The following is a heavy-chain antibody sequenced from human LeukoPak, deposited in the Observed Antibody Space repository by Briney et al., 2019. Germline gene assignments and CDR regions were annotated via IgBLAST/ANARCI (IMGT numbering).Heavy chain of an antibody. Sequence: PSETLSLTCTVSGGSISSHYWSWIRQPPGKGLEWIGYIYYSGSTNYNPSLKSRVTISVDTSKNQFSLKLSPVTAADTAVYYCARGTYSSGWHYYYYYYMDVWGKGTTVTVSS. CDR3: ARGTYSSGWHYYYYYYMDV. J-gene: IGHJ6*03. CDR1: GGSISSHY. CDR2: IYYSGST. V-gene: IGHV4-59*11. D-gene: IGHD6-19*01.